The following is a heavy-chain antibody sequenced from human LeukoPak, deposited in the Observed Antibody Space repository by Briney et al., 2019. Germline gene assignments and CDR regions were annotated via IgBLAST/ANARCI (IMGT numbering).Heavy chain of an antibody. J-gene: IGHJ6*03. Sequence: GGSLRLSCAASGFTFSSYGMHWVRQAPGKGLEWVAVIWYDGSNKYYADSVKGRFTISRDNSKNTLYLQMNSLRAEDTAVYYCAKDTKDYYYMDVWGKGTTITVSS. D-gene: IGHD2-15*01. V-gene: IGHV3-33*06. CDR3: AKDTKDYYYMDV. CDR1: GFTFSSYG. CDR2: IWYDGSNK.